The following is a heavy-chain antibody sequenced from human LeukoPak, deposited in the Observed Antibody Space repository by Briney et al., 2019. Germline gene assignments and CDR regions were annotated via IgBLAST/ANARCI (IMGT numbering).Heavy chain of an antibody. CDR1: GFTFSSYG. D-gene: IGHD2-15*01. CDR3: ARDRKPAYCSGDSCRPANAFDI. CDR2: IRYDGSNK. Sequence: GGSLRLSCAASGFTFSSYGMHWVRQAPGKGLEWVAFIRYDGSNKYYADSVKGRFTISRDNSKNTLFLQMNSLRVEDTSVFYCARDRKPAYCSGDSCRPANAFDIWGQGTTVTVSS. J-gene: IGHJ3*02. V-gene: IGHV3-30*02.